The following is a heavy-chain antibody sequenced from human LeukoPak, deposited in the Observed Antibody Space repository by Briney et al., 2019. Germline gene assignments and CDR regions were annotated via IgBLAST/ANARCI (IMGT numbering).Heavy chain of an antibody. CDR3: ARDGIKSGYYDFWSSYYYYYYMDV. CDR2: IYTSGST. CDR1: GGSISSYY. D-gene: IGHD3-3*01. V-gene: IGHV4-4*07. Sequence: SETLSLTCTVSGGSISSYYWSWIRQPAGKGLEWIGRIYTSGSTNYNPSLKSRVTISVDTSKNQFSLKLSSVTAADTAVYYCARDGIKSGYYDFWSSYYYYYYMDVWGKGTTVTVSS. J-gene: IGHJ6*03.